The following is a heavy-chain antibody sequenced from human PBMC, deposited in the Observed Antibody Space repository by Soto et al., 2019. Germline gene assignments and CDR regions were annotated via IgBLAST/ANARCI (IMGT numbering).Heavy chain of an antibody. Sequence: QVQLQESGPGLVKPSQTLSLTCTVSGDSISSGDYYWSWIRQPPGKGLEWIGYIYYSGSTYYTPSLKRRISMSLDTSKKQFSLKVRSVTAADTAVYYCARGRNGAGGDYFDYWGQGTLVTVSS. V-gene: IGHV4-30-4*01. J-gene: IGHJ4*02. D-gene: IGHD1-1*01. CDR1: GDSISSGDYY. CDR2: IYYSGST. CDR3: ARGRNGAGGDYFDY.